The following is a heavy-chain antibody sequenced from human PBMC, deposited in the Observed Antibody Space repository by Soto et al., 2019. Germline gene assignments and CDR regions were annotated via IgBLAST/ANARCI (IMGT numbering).Heavy chain of an antibody. J-gene: IGHJ4*02. Sequence: EVQLLESGGDPVQPGGSLRLSCAASGFTFINYAMSWVRQAPGLGLEWVSSISGSGGRADYADSVRGRFTISRDNSKKTLSLQMNSLRVDDTAIYYCAKYYASGSYYHFDSWGQGTLVTVSS. CDR1: GFTFINYA. D-gene: IGHD3-10*01. V-gene: IGHV3-23*01. CDR2: ISGSGGRA. CDR3: AKYYASGSYYHFDS.